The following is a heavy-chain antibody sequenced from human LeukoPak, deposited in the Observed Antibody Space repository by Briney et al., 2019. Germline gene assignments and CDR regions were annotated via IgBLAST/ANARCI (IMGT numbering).Heavy chain of an antibody. Sequence: GGSLRLSCAASGFTFSSYSMNWVRQAPGKGLEWVSSISSSSSYIYYADSVKGRFTISRDNAKNSLYLQMNSLRAEDTAVYYCAKLGLYYYGMDVWGQGTTVTVSS. CDR2: ISSSSSYI. CDR1: GFTFSSYS. V-gene: IGHV3-21*01. J-gene: IGHJ6*02. CDR3: AKLGLYYYGMDV. D-gene: IGHD1-7*01.